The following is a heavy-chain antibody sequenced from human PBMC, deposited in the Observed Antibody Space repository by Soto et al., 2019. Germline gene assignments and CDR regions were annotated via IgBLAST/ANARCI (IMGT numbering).Heavy chain of an antibody. Sequence: QVQLVESGGGVVQPGRSLRLSCAASRFTFINYGMHWVRQAPGKGLEWVAAISADGSDKYYLDSVKGRFTISRDNSKNTLHLEMISLRAEDTAVYYCARGRVTAHQSLDYWVLGPRVTVSS. J-gene: IGHJ4*02. D-gene: IGHD2-21*02. CDR3: ARGRVTAHQSLDY. CDR1: RFTFINYG. CDR2: ISADGSDK. V-gene: IGHV3-30*03.